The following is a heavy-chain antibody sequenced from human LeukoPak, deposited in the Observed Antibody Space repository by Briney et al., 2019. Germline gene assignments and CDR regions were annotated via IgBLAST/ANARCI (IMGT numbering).Heavy chain of an antibody. CDR3: ARGGGVVPTGYYYYMDV. V-gene: IGHV1-69*06. Sequence: ASVKVSCKASGGTFSSYAISWVRQAPGQGLEWMGGIIPIFGTANYAQKFQGRVTITADKSTSTAYMELSSLRSEDTAVYYCARGGGVVPTGYYYYMDVWGKGTTVTVSS. CDR1: GGTFSSYA. D-gene: IGHD3-16*01. CDR2: IIPIFGTA. J-gene: IGHJ6*03.